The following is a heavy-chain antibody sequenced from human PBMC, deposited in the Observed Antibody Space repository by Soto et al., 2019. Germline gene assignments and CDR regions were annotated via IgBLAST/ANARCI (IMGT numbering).Heavy chain of an antibody. CDR2: ISYDGSNK. J-gene: IGHJ3*02. Sequence: QVQLVESGGGVVQPGRSLRLSCAASGFTFSSYGMHWVRQAPGKGLAWVAVISYDGSNKYYADSVKGRFTISRDNSKNTLYLQMNSLRAEDTAVYYCAKVGYSYGTDDAFDIWGQGTMVTVSS. CDR3: AKVGYSYGTDDAFDI. CDR1: GFTFSSYG. D-gene: IGHD5-18*01. V-gene: IGHV3-30*18.